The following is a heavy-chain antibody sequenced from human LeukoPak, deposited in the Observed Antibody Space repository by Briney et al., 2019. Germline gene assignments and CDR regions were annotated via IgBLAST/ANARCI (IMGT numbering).Heavy chain of an antibody. D-gene: IGHD6-19*01. CDR2: ISPYKGNT. CDR3: ARAGGWAREDYKADAFHI. CDR1: GYTFTNFG. Sequence: APVKVSCKASGYTFTNFGISWVRQAPGQDLEWMGWISPYKGNTDYAQNLQGRVTMTTDTSTSTAYMELRSLRSDDTAVYYCARAGGWAREDYKADAFHIWGQGSMVTVSS. V-gene: IGHV1-18*01. J-gene: IGHJ3*02.